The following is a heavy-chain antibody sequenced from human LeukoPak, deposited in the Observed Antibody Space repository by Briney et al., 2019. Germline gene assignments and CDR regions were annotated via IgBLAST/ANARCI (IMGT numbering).Heavy chain of an antibody. CDR2: IRSKGYGGTT. Sequence: GRSLRLSCTGSGFTFGDYAVTWFSQAPGKGLEWVGFIRSKGYGGTTEYAASVKGRFTISRDDSKSIAYLQMNSLKTEDTAVYYCAKSRYYDYVWGGYWGQGTLVTASS. CDR3: AKSRYYDYVWGGY. D-gene: IGHD3-16*01. J-gene: IGHJ4*02. CDR1: GFTFGDYA. V-gene: IGHV3-49*03.